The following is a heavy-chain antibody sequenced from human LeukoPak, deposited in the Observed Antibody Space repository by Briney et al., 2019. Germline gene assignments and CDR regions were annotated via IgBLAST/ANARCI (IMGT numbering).Heavy chain of an antibody. CDR1: GFTFDDYA. CDR3: AKESVTSGDFDY. V-gene: IGHV3-9*03. CDR2: ISWNSGSI. Sequence: SLRLSCAASGFTFDDYAMHWVRQAPGKGLEWVSGISWNSGSIGYADSVKGRLTISRDNAKNSLYLQMNSLRAEDMALYYCAKESVTSGDFDYWGQGTLVTVSS. J-gene: IGHJ4*02. D-gene: IGHD4-11*01.